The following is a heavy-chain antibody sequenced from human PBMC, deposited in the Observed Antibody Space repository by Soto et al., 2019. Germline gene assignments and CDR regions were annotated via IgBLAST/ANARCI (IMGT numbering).Heavy chain of an antibody. V-gene: IGHV4-59*01. CDR1: GVSISSYF. CDR2: ISYSGST. J-gene: IGHJ4*02. CDR3: ASQAPPGGDDY. Sequence: SETLSLTCTVSGVSISSYFWSWIRQPPGKGLEWIGYISYSGSTNYNPSLKSRVTISVDTSKNQFSLKLSSVTAADTAVYYCASQAPPGGDDYWGQGTLVTVSS. D-gene: IGHD7-27*01.